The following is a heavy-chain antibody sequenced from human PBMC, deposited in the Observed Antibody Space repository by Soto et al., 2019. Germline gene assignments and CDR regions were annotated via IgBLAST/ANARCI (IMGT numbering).Heavy chain of an antibody. CDR2: ISYDGSNK. V-gene: IGHV3-30*18. J-gene: IGHJ4*02. D-gene: IGHD4-17*01. Sequence: GGSLRLSCAASGFTFSSYGMHWVRQAPGKGLEWVAVISYDGSNKYYADSVKGRFTISRDNSKNTLYLQMNSLRAEDTAVYYCEKDSYGDGIDYWGQGTLVTVSS. CDR1: GFTFSSYG. CDR3: EKDSYGDGIDY.